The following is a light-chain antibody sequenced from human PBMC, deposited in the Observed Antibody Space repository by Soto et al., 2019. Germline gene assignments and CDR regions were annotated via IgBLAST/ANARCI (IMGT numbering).Light chain of an antibody. CDR3: QQYTNRPRT. CDR2: GAS. V-gene: IGKV3-15*01. CDR1: QSVSTG. Sequence: EIVMTQSPATLSVSPGERATLSCRASQSVSTGFAWCHQQPGQARRILIDGASTSATGIPARCSGSCSGTEFPPTINSLQSEDAAVYYRQQYTNRPRTFGQGTKVDIK. J-gene: IGKJ1*01.